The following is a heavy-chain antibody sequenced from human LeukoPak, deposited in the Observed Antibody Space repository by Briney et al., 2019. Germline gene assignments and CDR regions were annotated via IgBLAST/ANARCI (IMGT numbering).Heavy chain of an antibody. CDR1: GFSLSTTGMC. Sequence: SGPALVKPTQTLTLTCTFSGFSLSTTGMCVTWFRQPPGKALEWLARTDWDDDKYYSTSLKTRLTISKDTSKDQVVLTLTNMDPVDTATYYCTRISPWPKRTAVARDFWGQGTLVTVSS. CDR2: TDWDDDK. V-gene: IGHV2-70*11. CDR3: TRISPWPKRTAVARDF. D-gene: IGHD6-19*01. J-gene: IGHJ4*02.